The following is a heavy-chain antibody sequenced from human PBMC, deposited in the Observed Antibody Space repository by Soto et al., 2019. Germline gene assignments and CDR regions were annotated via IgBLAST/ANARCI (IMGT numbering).Heavy chain of an antibody. CDR3: AKDYKVGNDYYYYGMDV. Sequence: QVQLVESGGGVVQPGRSLRLSCAASGFTFSSYGMHWVRQAPGKGLEWVAVISYDGSNNYYADSVKGRFTISRDKSKNKLYLQMNSLRAEDTAVYYCAKDYKVGNDYYYYGMDVWCQGTTVTVSS. V-gene: IGHV3-30*18. CDR1: GFTFSSYG. CDR2: ISYDGSNN. J-gene: IGHJ6*02. D-gene: IGHD1-1*01.